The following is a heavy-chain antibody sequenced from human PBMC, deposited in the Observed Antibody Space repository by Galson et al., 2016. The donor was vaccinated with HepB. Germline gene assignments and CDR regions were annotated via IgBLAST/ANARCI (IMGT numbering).Heavy chain of an antibody. D-gene: IGHD2-2*01. J-gene: IGHJ5*02. CDR2: VYQTGTA. CDR1: GGSISNENW. CDR3: ARASIIPGARMIFDP. Sequence: ETLSLTCAVSGGSISNENWWSWIRQTPGKGLEWIAEVYQTGTANLYPSFVGRVTLSVDTSKNQFSLNLTSVTVADTAVYYCARASIIPGARMIFDPWGQGTLVAVSS. V-gene: IGHV4-4*02.